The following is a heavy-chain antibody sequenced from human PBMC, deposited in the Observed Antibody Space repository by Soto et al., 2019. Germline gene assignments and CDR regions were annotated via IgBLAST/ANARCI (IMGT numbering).Heavy chain of an antibody. V-gene: IGHV4-4*07. CDR2: IYTSGST. CDR3: AGSITIFGVVTNPFDY. CDR1: GGSISSYY. J-gene: IGHJ4*01. D-gene: IGHD3-3*01. Sequence: PSETLSLTCTVSGGSISSYYWSWIRQPAGKGLEWIGRIYTSGSTNYNPSLKSRVTMSVDTSKNQFSLKLSSVTAADTAVYYCAGSITIFGVVTNPFDYWGHGTLVTVSS.